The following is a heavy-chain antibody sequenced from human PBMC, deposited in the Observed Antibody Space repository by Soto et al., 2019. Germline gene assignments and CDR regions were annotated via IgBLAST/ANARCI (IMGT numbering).Heavy chain of an antibody. D-gene: IGHD4-17*01. J-gene: IGHJ5*02. V-gene: IGHV3-48*03. CDR3: ARDGHTVTTPRYNWFDP. CDR1: GFSFSSYE. Sequence: GGSLRLSYAASGFSFSSYEMNWVRQAPGKGLEWVSYISSSGSTIYYADSVKGRFTISRDNAKNSLYLQMNSLRAEDTAVYYCARDGHTVTTPRYNWFDPWGQGTLVTVSS. CDR2: ISSSGSTI.